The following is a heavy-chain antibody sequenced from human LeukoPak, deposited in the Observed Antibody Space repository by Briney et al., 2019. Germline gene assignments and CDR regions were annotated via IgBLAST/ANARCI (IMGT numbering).Heavy chain of an antibody. CDR3: ARTAARRFDY. J-gene: IGHJ4*02. CDR2: INPTGGST. CDR1: GYTFPSYF. Sequence: ASVKVSCKASGYTFPSYFMHWVRQAPGQGLEWMGIINPTGGSTTYAQKFQGRVTMTRDTSTSTVYMELSSLRSDDTAVYYCARTAARRFDYWGQEPLVTVSS. D-gene: IGHD6-6*01. V-gene: IGHV1-46*01.